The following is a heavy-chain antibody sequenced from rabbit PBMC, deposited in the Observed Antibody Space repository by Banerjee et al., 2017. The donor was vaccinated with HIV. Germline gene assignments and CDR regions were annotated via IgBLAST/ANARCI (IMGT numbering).Heavy chain of an antibody. CDR2: IYTDSDGT. CDR1: GLDFGSSYW. V-gene: IGHV1S43*01. J-gene: IGHJ4*01. Sequence: QALEESGGDLVKPEGSLTLTCKASGLDFGSSYWICWVRQAPGKGLEWIGCIYTDSDGTWYASWVNGRFTITRSTSLNTVTLQMTSLTAADTATNFCARDGAGSYNLWGQGTLVTVS. D-gene: IGHD3-1*01. CDR3: ARDGAGSYNL.